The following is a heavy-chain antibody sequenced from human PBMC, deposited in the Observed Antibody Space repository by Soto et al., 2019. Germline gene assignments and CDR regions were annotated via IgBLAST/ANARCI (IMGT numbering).Heavy chain of an antibody. V-gene: IGHV4-59*01. CDR1: GDSISSSY. CDR2: IYYTGST. Sequence: SETLSLTCTVSGDSISSSYWSWIRQSPGKGLEWIGYIYYTGSTNYNPSLKGRVTISVDTSKKQFSLKLTSVTAADTAVFFCARLFPYYDFFTGSQMFAFDIWGQGTMVT. D-gene: IGHD3-9*01. J-gene: IGHJ3*02. CDR3: ARLFPYYDFFTGSQMFAFDI.